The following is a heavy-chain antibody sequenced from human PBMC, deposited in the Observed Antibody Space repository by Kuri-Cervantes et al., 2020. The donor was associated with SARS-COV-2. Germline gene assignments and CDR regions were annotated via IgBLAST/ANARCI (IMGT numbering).Heavy chain of an antibody. D-gene: IGHD1-1*01. Sequence: ASVKVSCKASGYTFTSYGISWLRQAPGQGLEWMGWINAYNGNTNYAQNLQGRVTMTTDTSTSTAYMELRGLNSDDTAVYYCAVLTRESGPYYYYSGMDVWGQGTTVTVSS. J-gene: IGHJ6*02. V-gene: IGHV1-18*01. CDR1: GYTFTSYG. CDR3: AVLTRESGPYYYYSGMDV. CDR2: INAYNGNT.